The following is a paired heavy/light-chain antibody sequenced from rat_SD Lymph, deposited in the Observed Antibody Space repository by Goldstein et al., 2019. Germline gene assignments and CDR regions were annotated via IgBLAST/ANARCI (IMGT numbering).Heavy chain of an antibody. Sequence: EVQLVESGGGLVQPGRSLKLSCLASGFTFSNYGMNWIRQAPGKGLEWVASISSSSSYIYYADTVKGRFTISRDNAKNTLYLQMTSLRSEDTALYYCASRTTDYWGQGVMVTVSS. CDR2: ISSSSSYI. J-gene: IGHJ2*01. V-gene: IGHV5-34*01. CDR3: ASRTTDY. CDR1: GFTFSNYG.
Light chain of an antibody. J-gene: IGKJ5*01. Sequence: DIVMTQAPLSVSVTPGESASISCRSSKSLLHSNGITYVYWYLQKPGKSPQLLIYRMSNLASGVPDRFSGSGSETDFTLKISRVEAEDVGIYYCGQLLENPLTFGSGTKLEIK. CDR1: KSLLHSNGITY. CDR3: GQLLENPLT. V-gene: IGKV2S17*01. CDR2: RMS.